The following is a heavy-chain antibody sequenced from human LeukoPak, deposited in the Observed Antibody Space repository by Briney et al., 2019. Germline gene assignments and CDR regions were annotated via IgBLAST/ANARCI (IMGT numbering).Heavy chain of an antibody. CDR3: ARIPNNAGFPKWFDP. CDR2: ISGSSDYI. J-gene: IGHJ5*02. Sequence: GGSLRLSCAASGFTFRTSTINWFRQAPGKWLEWVSSISGSSDYIYYADSVKGRFTISRDNARNSLYLQMNSLRAEDTAVYYCARIPNNAGFPKWFDPWGQGNLVTVSS. D-gene: IGHD1-14*01. CDR1: GFTFRTST. V-gene: IGHV3-21*01.